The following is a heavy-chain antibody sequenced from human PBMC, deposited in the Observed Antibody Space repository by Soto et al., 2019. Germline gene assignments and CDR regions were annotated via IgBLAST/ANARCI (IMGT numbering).Heavy chain of an antibody. D-gene: IGHD3-3*01. CDR3: AKEPVSITIFGVNGMDV. V-gene: IGHV4-30-4*01. CDR2: IYYSGST. J-gene: IGHJ6*02. CDR1: GCSISSGDYY. Sequence: QVQLQESGPGLVKPSQTLSLTCTVSGCSISSGDYYWSWIRQPPGKGREWIGYIYYSGSTYYNESLKSRVTISVDRSKNQFSLKLSSVTAADTAVYYCAKEPVSITIFGVNGMDVWGQGTTVTVSS.